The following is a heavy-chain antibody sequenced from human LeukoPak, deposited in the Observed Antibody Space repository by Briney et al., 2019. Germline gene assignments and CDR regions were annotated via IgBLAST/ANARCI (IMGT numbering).Heavy chain of an antibody. D-gene: IGHD5/OR15-5a*01. CDR3: ARVASKGGMDV. V-gene: IGHV4-59*02. J-gene: IGHJ6*02. CDR1: GGSVSSYH. Sequence: SETLSLTCTVSGGSVSSYHWSWIRQPPGKGLEWIGHVHYTWNTKYNPSLTGRVSIPLDRSKNQFSLSLSSLTAADTAVYYCARVASKGGMDVWGQGTTVIVSS. CDR2: VHYTWNT.